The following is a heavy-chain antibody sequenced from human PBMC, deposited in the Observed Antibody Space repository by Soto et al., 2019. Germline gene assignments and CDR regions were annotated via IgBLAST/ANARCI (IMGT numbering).Heavy chain of an antibody. J-gene: IGHJ1*01. CDR2: ISYDGSNK. V-gene: IGHV3-30-3*01. D-gene: IGHD4-17*01. Sequence: QVQLVESGGGVVQPGRSLRLSCAASGFTFSSYAMHWVRQAPGKGLEWVAVISYDGSNKYYADSVKGRFTISRDNSKKTLYLQMNSLRAEDTAVYYCATISDYGDYVGFQHWGQGTLVTVSS. CDR1: GFTFSSYA. CDR3: ATISDYGDYVGFQH.